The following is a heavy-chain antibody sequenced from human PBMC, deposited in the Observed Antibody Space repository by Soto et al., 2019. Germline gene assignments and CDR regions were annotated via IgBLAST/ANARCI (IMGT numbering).Heavy chain of an antibody. CDR3: ARDLPPFCSNGICYVDQ. Sequence: ASVKVSCKASGYTFTSFAIHWVRQAPGQRPEWMGWINPDNGHTRYSQKFQGRVTITRDTSASAAYMELSSLRSDDTAIYYCARDLPPFCSNGICYVDQWGQGTRVTVSS. CDR1: GYTFTSFA. J-gene: IGHJ4*02. CDR2: INPDNGHT. V-gene: IGHV1-3*01. D-gene: IGHD2-8*01.